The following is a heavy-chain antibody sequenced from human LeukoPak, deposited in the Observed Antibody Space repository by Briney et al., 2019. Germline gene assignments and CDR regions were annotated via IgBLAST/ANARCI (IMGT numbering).Heavy chain of an antibody. Sequence: SETLSLTCAVYGGSFNNYYWSWIRQPPGTGLEWIGEINHSGSTKYSPSLKSRVTISVDTSKNQFSLKLTSVTAADTAVYYCARGTGFGVVFNYYQYYMDVWGKGTTVTVSS. CDR1: GGSFNNYY. CDR2: INHSGST. V-gene: IGHV4-34*01. CDR3: ARGTGFGVVFNYYQYYMDV. J-gene: IGHJ6*03. D-gene: IGHD3-3*01.